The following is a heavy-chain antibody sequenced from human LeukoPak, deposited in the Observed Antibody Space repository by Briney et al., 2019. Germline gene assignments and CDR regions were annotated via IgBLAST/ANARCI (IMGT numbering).Heavy chain of an antibody. D-gene: IGHD5-18*01. Sequence: SETLSLTCTVSGASISSYYWTWIRQPPGKGLEWLGYIYYSGSTNYNPSLKSRVTISVGTSKNQFSLKLSSVTAADTAVYYCARLLVDTAPFQHWGQGTLVTVSS. CDR3: ARLLVDTAPFQH. CDR1: GASISSYY. J-gene: IGHJ1*01. V-gene: IGHV4-59*01. CDR2: IYYSGST.